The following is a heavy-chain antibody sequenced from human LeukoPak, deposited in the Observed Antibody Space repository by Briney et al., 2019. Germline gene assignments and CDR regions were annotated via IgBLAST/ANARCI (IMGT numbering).Heavy chain of an antibody. D-gene: IGHD3-22*01. CDR2: ISWNSGSI. V-gene: IGHV3-9*01. CDR3: AKDVYYDSSGYYHGNAFDI. J-gene: IGHJ3*02. Sequence: GRSLRLSCAASGFTFDDYAMHWVRQAPGKGLEWVSGISWNSGSIGYADSVKGRFTISRDSAKNSLYLQMNSLRAEDTALYYCAKDVYYDSSGYYHGNAFDIWGQGTMVTVSS. CDR1: GFTFDDYA.